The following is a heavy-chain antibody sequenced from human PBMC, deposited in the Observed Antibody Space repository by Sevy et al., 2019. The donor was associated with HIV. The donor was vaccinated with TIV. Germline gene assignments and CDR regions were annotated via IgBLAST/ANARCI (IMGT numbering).Heavy chain of an antibody. CDR3: ARAIAAPWGMDL. J-gene: IGHJ6*01. CDR2: IYYTGIT. CDR1: GDSICSYY. V-gene: IGHV4-59*01. D-gene: IGHD6-13*01. Sequence: SETLSLTCTVSGDSICSYYWSWIRQPPGKGLEWIGYIYYTGITDYNPSLKSRVTISVDTSKNQFSLKLNSVTAADTAVYYCARAIAAPWGMDLWGQGTTVTVSS.